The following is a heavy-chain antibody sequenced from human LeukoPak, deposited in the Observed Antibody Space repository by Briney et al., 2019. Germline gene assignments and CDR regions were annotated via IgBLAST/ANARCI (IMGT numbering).Heavy chain of an antibody. J-gene: IGHJ3*02. CDR1: GFTFSSYA. Sequence: PGRSLRLPCAASGFTFSSYAMHWVRQAPGKGLEWVAVISYDGSNKYYADSVKGRFTISRDNSKNTLYLQMNSLRAEDTAVYCCARGGDSSGYFHESFAFDIWGQGTMVTVSS. D-gene: IGHD3-22*01. CDR2: ISYDGSNK. V-gene: IGHV3-30-3*01. CDR3: ARGGDSSGYFHESFAFDI.